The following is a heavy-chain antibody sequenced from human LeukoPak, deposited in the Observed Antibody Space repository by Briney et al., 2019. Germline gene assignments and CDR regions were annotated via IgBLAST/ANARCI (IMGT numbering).Heavy chain of an antibody. D-gene: IGHD2-15*01. CDR3: ARGLVDCSGGSCQEGWFDP. V-gene: IGHV1-2*02. J-gene: IGHJ5*02. CDR1: GYTFTSYA. CDR2: INPNSGGT. Sequence: ASVKVSCKASGYTFTSYAMNWVRQAPGQGLEWMGWINPNSGGTNYAQKFQGRVTMTRDTSISTAYMELSRLRSDDTAVYYCARGLVDCSGGSCQEGWFDPWGQGTLVTVSS.